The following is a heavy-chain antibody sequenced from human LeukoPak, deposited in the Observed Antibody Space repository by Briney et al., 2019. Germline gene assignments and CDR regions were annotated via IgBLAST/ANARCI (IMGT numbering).Heavy chain of an antibody. D-gene: IGHD7-27*01. J-gene: IGHJ4*02. V-gene: IGHV3-48*01. CDR1: GFTFSSYG. Sequence: PGGSLRLSCAASGFTFSSYGMNWVRQAPGKGLEWVSYISSSDTIYYADSVKGRFTISRNNAKNSLYLQMNSLRAADTAVYYCARDSANWGLRGSHYFDYWGQGTLVTVSS. CDR2: ISSSDTI. CDR3: ARDSANWGLRGSHYFDY.